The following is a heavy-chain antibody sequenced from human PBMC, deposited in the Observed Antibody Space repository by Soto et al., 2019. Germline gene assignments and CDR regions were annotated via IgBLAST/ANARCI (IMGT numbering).Heavy chain of an antibody. CDR3: ASGRGTGTYPHDFQP. J-gene: IGHJ1*01. CDR1: GGSISSGGYY. CDR2: IYYSGST. D-gene: IGHD1-26*01. V-gene: IGHV4-31*03. Sequence: QVQLQESGPGLVKPSQTLSLTCTASGGSISSGGYYWSWMRQHPGKGLEWIGYIYYSGSTYYNPCLNTRLTISVDTSHNQFSLKLSSVTAADTAANYCASGRGTGTYPHDFQPWGQGSLVTVSS.